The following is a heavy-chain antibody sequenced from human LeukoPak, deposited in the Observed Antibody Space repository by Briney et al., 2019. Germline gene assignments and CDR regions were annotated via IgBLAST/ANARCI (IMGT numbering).Heavy chain of an antibody. CDR3: ARVQSGSYGYYYYHMDV. CDR1: GYTFTSYG. Sequence: ASVKVSCKASGYTFTSYGISWVRQAPGQGLEWMGWISAYNGNTNYAQKLQGRVTMTTDTSTSTAYMELRSLRSDDTAVYYCARVQSGSYGYYYYHMDVWGKGTTVTVSS. J-gene: IGHJ6*03. CDR2: ISAYNGNT. V-gene: IGHV1-18*01. D-gene: IGHD1-26*01.